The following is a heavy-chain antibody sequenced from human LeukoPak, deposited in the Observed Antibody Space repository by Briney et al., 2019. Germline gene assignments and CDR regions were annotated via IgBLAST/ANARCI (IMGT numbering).Heavy chain of an antibody. Sequence: GGSLRLSCAASGFTFSSYAMSWVRQAPGKGLEWVSAISGSGGSTHYADSVKGRFTISRDNSKNTLYLQMNSLRAEDTAVYYCAKDNPRTTVTTLNYWGQGTLVTVSS. D-gene: IGHD4-17*01. CDR3: AKDNPRTTVTTLNY. CDR1: GFTFSSYA. V-gene: IGHV3-23*01. J-gene: IGHJ4*02. CDR2: ISGSGGST.